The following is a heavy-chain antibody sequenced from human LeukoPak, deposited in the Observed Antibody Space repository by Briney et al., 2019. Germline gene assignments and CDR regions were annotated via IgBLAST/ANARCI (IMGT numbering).Heavy chain of an antibody. D-gene: IGHD6-19*01. J-gene: IGHJ3*02. CDR2: IDPSDSFT. Sequence: GESLTISCQGSGYSFSTYWISWVRQLPGKGLEWLGRIDPSDSFTQYSPSFQGHVSISVAKSINSVYLQWSTLKASDTAMYYCARSSGSGWYNAFDIWGQGTMVTVSS. V-gene: IGHV5-10-1*01. CDR3: ARSSGSGWYNAFDI. CDR1: GYSFSTYW.